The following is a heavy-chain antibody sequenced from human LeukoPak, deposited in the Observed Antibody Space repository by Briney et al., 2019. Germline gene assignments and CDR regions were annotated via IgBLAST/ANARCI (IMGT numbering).Heavy chain of an antibody. V-gene: IGHV3-23*01. CDR3: AKDVKSDGVWDIDH. D-gene: IGHD3-16*01. CDR1: GFTFRAYT. J-gene: IGHJ4*02. Sequence: GGSLRLSCAASGFTFRAYTMNWVRQAPGRGLEWVSGIYGSGEGQTFYADSVRGRFTISRDDSRNLVFLHMDNLRVEDTALYYCAKDVKSDGVWDIDHWGQGTLVTVSS. CDR2: IYGSGEGQT.